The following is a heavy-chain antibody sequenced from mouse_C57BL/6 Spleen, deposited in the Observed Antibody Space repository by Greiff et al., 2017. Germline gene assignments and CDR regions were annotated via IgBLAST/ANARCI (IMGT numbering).Heavy chain of an antibody. J-gene: IGHJ1*03. Sequence: EVKLMESGGGLVKPGGSLKLSCAASGFTFSSYAMSWVRQTPEKRLEWVATISDGGSYSYYPDNVKGRFTISRDNAKNNLYLQMSHLKSEDTAMYYCARASPLYYSDYDWYFDVWGTGTTVTVSS. CDR2: ISDGGSYS. D-gene: IGHD2-13*01. V-gene: IGHV5-4*03. CDR1: GFTFSSYA. CDR3: ARASPLYYSDYDWYFDV.